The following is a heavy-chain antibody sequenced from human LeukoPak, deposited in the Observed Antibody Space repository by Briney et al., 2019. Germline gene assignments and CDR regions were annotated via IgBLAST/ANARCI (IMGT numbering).Heavy chain of an antibody. J-gene: IGHJ4*02. CDR3: GSRRTAMFGVIKGPIDY. V-gene: IGHV4-34*01. D-gene: IGHD3-3*01. CDR1: GGSFSDYY. CDR2: INHSGSP. Sequence: SETLSLTCAVYGGSFSDYYWTWIRQPPGKGLEWIGEINHSGSPNNNPSLKSRVSISFDTSKNQFSLKLTSVTAADTAVYYCGSRRTAMFGVIKGPIDYWGQGTLVTVSS.